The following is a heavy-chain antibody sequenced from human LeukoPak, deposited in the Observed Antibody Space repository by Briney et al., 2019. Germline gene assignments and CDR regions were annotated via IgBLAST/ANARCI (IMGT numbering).Heavy chain of an antibody. Sequence: PSETLSLTCTVSGGSISSYYWSWIRQPAGKGLEWIGRIYTSGSTNYNPSLKSRVTMSVDTSKNQFSLKLSSVTAADTAVYYCARDNIVVVPAAGENWFDPWGQGTLVTVSS. CDR1: GGSISSYY. CDR2: IYTSGST. V-gene: IGHV4-4*07. CDR3: ARDNIVVVPAAGENWFDP. D-gene: IGHD2-2*01. J-gene: IGHJ5*02.